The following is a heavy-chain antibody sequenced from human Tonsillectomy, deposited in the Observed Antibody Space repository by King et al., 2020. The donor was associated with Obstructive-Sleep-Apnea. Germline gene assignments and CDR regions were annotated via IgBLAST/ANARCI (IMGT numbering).Heavy chain of an antibody. Sequence: VQLVESGGGLVQPGRSLRLSCAASGFTFDDYAMHWVRQAPGKGLEWVSGISWNSGYIDYADSVKGRFTISRDNAKKSLYLQMNSLRAEDTALYYCAKGITIFWTHFQHWGQGTLVTVSS. CDR1: GFTFDDYA. CDR3: AKGITIFWTHFQH. D-gene: IGHD3-9*01. V-gene: IGHV3-9*01. J-gene: IGHJ1*01. CDR2: ISWNSGYI.